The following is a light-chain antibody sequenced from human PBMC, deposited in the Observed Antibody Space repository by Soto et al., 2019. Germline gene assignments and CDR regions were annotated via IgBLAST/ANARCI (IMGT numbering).Light chain of an antibody. CDR1: SSDVGGHNY. CDR3: SSYTSITTFYV. Sequence: QSALTQPASVSGSPGQSITIPCTGTSSDVGGHNYVSWYQHHPGKAPKLMIYDVTNRPSGVSDRFSGSKSGNTASLTISGLXXXXXXXXXCSSYTSITTFYVFGTGTKLTVL. J-gene: IGLJ1*01. CDR2: DVT. V-gene: IGLV2-14*03.